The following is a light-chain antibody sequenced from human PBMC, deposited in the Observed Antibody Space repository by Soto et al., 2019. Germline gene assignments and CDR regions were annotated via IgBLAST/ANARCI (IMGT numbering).Light chain of an antibody. CDR2: GNI. CDR1: SSNIGAGYD. J-gene: IGLJ1*01. V-gene: IGLV1-40*01. CDR3: QSYDSSLSASYV. Sequence: QSVLTQPPSVSGAPGQRVTISCTGSSSNIGAGYDVHWYQQRPGTAPKLLIFGNINRPSGVPDRFSGSKSGTSASLAITGLQAEDEGDYYCQSYDSSLSASYVFXGGTKVTVL.